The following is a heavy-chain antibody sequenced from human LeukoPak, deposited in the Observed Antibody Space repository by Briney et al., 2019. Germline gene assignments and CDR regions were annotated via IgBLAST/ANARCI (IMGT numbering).Heavy chain of an antibody. CDR3: ARGPIQLWIYNAMDV. D-gene: IGHD5-18*01. Sequence: GRSLRLSCTGSGFTFGDHSMSWVRQAPGKGLEWVGFIRSKAYRGTTEYAASVKGRFTISRDDSASIAYLQMNSLRTEDTAVYYCARGPIQLWIYNAMDVWGQGTTVTVSS. V-gene: IGHV3-49*04. CDR1: GFTFGDHS. CDR2: IRSKAYRGTT. J-gene: IGHJ6*02.